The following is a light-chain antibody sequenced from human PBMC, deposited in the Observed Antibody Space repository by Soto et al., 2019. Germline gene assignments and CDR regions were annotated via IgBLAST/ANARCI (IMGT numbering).Light chain of an antibody. Sequence: QSVLTQPPSASGTPGQTVTISCSGSSSNIGSAYIYWYQHLPGTAPKLLIYRNNQRPSGVPDRFSASKSGTSASLAISGLRSEDDAYYYCAAWDDSLVVFGGGTKVTVL. J-gene: IGLJ2*01. CDR2: RNN. V-gene: IGLV1-47*01. CDR3: AAWDDSLVV. CDR1: SSNIGSAY.